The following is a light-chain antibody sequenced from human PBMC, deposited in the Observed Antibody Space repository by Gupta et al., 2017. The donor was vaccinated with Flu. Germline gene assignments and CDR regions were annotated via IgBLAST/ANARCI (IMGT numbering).Light chain of an antibody. J-gene: IGLJ1*01. Sequence: ITISCTGTSSDVGGHDFVSWYQQHPGKARQLMIYDVTNRPSGVSHRFSGSKSGSTASLTISGLQADDEADYYCHSRTSGSTLHVFGTGTKVTVL. V-gene: IGLV2-14*04. CDR1: SSDVGGHDF. CDR3: HSRTSGSTLHV. CDR2: DVT.